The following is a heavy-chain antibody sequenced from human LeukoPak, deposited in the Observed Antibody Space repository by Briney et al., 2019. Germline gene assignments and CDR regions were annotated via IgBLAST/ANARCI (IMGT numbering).Heavy chain of an antibody. Sequence: GGSLRLSCVASGFTFNSYAVHWVRQAQGKGLEWVAVISYDGSINFYAASVKGRFTISRDNSKNTLYLQMNSLRAEDTALYFCARDRRYCGGGSCYFDYFFDYWGQGTLVTVSS. CDR3: ARDRRYCGGGSCYFDYFFDY. V-gene: IGHV3-30-3*01. CDR1: GFTFNSYA. D-gene: IGHD2-15*01. J-gene: IGHJ4*02. CDR2: ISYDGSIN.